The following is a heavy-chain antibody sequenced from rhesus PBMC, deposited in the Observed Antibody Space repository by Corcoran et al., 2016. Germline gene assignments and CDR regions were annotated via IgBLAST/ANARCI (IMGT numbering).Heavy chain of an antibody. D-gene: IGHD3-9*01. Sequence: QVQLQESGPGLVKPSATLSLTCSVSGASISSSHWWSWIRQPLGKGLDGIGYISGGSHTTYYNPSRTSRVTISKATSKTQFSLRLNSVTAADTAVYYCARLEHEYGYYFDYWGQGVLVTVSS. V-gene: IGHV4-65*02. CDR2: ISGGSHTT. J-gene: IGHJ4*01. CDR3: ARLEHEYGYYFDY. CDR1: GASISSSHW.